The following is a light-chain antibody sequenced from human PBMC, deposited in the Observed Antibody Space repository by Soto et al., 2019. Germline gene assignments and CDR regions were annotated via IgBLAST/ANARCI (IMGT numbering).Light chain of an antibody. V-gene: IGKV3-15*01. CDR3: QPYNDWPWT. CDR1: QTVSSN. Sequence: EIVMTQSPATLSVSPVERATLSCRASQTVSSNLAWYQQKPGQAPRLLIHGASTRATGIPARFSGSGSGTELTLTINSLQSEDFAVYYCQPYNDWPWTFGQGTKVEIK. CDR2: GAS. J-gene: IGKJ1*01.